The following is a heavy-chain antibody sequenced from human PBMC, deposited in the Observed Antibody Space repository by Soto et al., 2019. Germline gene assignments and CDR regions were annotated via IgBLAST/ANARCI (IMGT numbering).Heavy chain of an antibody. D-gene: IGHD3-16*01. CDR3: ARDSRFNAFDI. CDR1: GFTFSSYA. CDR2: ISYDGSNK. Sequence: ESGGGVVQPGRSLRLSCAASGFTFSSYAMHWVRQAPGKGLEWVAVISYDGSNKYYADSVKGRFTISRDNSKNTLYLQMNSLRAEDTAVYYCARDSRFNAFDIWGQGTMVTVSS. V-gene: IGHV3-30-3*01. J-gene: IGHJ3*02.